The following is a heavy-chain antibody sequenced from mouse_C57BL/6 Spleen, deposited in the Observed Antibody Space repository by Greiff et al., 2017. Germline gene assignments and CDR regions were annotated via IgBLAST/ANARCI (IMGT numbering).Heavy chain of an antibody. CDR3: ARWGNPVFDY. CDR1: GYAFSSYW. D-gene: IGHD2-1*01. CDR2: IYPGDGDT. V-gene: IGHV1-80*01. J-gene: IGHJ2*01. Sequence: VQRVESGAELVKPGASVKISCKASGYAFSSYWMNWVKQRPGKGLEWIGQIYPGDGDTNYNGKFKGKATLTADKSSSTAYMQLSSLTSEDSAVYFCARWGNPVFDYWGQGTTLTVSS.